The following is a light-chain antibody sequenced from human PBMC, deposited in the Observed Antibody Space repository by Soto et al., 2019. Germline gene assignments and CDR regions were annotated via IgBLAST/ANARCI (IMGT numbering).Light chain of an antibody. CDR3: QQYNSYRA. J-gene: IGKJ1*01. CDR2: KAS. V-gene: IGKV1-5*03. Sequence: DIQMTQSPSTLSASVGDRVTITCRASQSIDTWLAWLKQKPGQAPKLLISKASSLESGVPSRLSGSGSGTEFTLTISSMKPDDSATYYCQQYNSYRAFGHGTKVDIK. CDR1: QSIDTW.